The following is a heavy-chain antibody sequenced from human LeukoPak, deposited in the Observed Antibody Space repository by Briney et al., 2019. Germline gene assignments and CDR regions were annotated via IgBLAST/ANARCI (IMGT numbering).Heavy chain of an antibody. D-gene: IGHD3-10*01. CDR2: IRSDGSNK. Sequence: GGSLRLSCAGSGFSFSSYGMHWVRQAPGKGLEWMAFIRSDGSNKYYADSVKGRFTFSRDNSKNTLYLQMNSLKAEDTAVYYCAKALLWFGELFPSYFDYWGQGTLVTVSS. CDR1: GFSFSSYG. CDR3: AKALLWFGELFPSYFDY. V-gene: IGHV3-30*02. J-gene: IGHJ4*02.